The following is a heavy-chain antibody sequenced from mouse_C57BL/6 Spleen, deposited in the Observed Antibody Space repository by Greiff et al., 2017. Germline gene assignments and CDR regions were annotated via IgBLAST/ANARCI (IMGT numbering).Heavy chain of an antibody. V-gene: IGHV1-69*01. D-gene: IGHD2-1*01. J-gene: IGHJ2*01. CDR1: GYTFTSYW. CDR3: ARSSYGNYGY. CDR2: IDPSDSYT. Sequence: QVHVKQPGAELVMPGASVKLSCKASGYTFTSYWMHWVKQRPGQGLEWIGEIDPSDSYTNYNQKFKGKSTLTVDKSSSTAYMQLSSLTSEDSAVYYCARSSYGNYGYWGQGTTLTVSS.